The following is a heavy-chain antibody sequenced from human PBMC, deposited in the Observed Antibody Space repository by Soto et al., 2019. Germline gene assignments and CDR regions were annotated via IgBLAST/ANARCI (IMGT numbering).Heavy chain of an antibody. V-gene: IGHV1-69*13. D-gene: IGHD2-21*02. Sequence: SVKLYFKVASGTFISYAIGWGRKAPGQGLEWMGGIIPIFGTANYAQKFQGRVTITADESTSTAYMELSSLRSEDTAVYYCASGGSYCGGDCYYDHSGQGTLVTVPS. CDR3: ASGGSYCGGDCYYDH. CDR2: IIPIFGTA. CDR1: SGTFISYA. J-gene: IGHJ4*02.